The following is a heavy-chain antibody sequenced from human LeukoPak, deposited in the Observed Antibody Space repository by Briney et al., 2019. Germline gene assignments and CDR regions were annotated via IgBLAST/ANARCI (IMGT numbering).Heavy chain of an antibody. V-gene: IGHV3-7*01. J-gene: IGHJ4*02. Sequence: TGGSLRLSCAASGFTFSDSWMTWVRQAPGRGLEWVAEINQDGNTKIYMDSVEGRFTISRDNARNSMYLQMSSLRAEDTAVYYCARDPAYGALDYWGQGTLVTVSS. D-gene: IGHD4-17*01. CDR1: GFTFSDSW. CDR3: ARDPAYGALDY. CDR2: INQDGNTK.